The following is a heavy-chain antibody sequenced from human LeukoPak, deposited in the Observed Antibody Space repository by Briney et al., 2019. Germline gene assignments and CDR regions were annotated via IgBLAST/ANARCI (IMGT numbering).Heavy chain of an antibody. CDR3: ARAHYDSSGYYFDY. CDR1: GYSISSGYY. Sequence: TSETLSLTCTVSGYSISSGYYWGWIRQPPGKGLEWIGSIYHSGSTYYNPSLKSRVTISVDTSKNQFSLKLSSVTAADTAVYYCARAHYDSSGYYFDYWGQGTLVTVSS. D-gene: IGHD3-22*01. V-gene: IGHV4-38-2*02. CDR2: IYHSGST. J-gene: IGHJ4*02.